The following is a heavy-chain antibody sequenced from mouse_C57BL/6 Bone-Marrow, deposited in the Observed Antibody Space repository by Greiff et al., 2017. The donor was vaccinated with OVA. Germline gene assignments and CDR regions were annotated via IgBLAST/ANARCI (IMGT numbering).Heavy chain of an antibody. CDR3: ARWGGSSYLYYFDY. J-gene: IGHJ2*01. Sequence: QVQLQQSGAELVKPGASVKISCKASGYAFSSYWMNWVKQRPGKGLEWIGQIYPGDGDTNYNGKFKGKATLTADKSSSPAYMQLSSLTSEDSAVYVCARWGGSSYLYYFDYWGQGTTLTVSS. CDR2: IYPGDGDT. V-gene: IGHV1-80*01. D-gene: IGHD1-1*01. CDR1: GYAFSSYW.